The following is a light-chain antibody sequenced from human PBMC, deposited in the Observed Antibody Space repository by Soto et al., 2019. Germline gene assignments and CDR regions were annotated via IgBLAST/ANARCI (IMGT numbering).Light chain of an antibody. J-gene: IGKJ1*01. CDR2: GAS. CDR3: QQYNNWPRT. Sequence: EIVMTQSPATLSVSPGERATLSFMASQSVVSKLAWCQQKPGQAPRLLIYGASTRATGIPARFSGSGSGTEFTLTISSLQSEDFAVYYCQQYNNWPRTFGQGTKVDI. CDR1: QSVVSK. V-gene: IGKV3-15*01.